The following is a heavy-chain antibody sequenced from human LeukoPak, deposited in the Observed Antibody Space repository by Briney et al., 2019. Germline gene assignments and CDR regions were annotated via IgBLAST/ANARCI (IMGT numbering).Heavy chain of an antibody. CDR1: GGSISRSNYY. Sequence: PSETLSLACTVSGGSISRSNYYWGWLRQPPGKGLEWIGSIYYSDSGKMYYNPSLKSRVTMSADTSKNQFSLRVSSVTAADTAVYYCAKRPPALVAFDIWGQGAMVSVSS. J-gene: IGHJ3*02. D-gene: IGHD1-26*01. CDR3: AKRPPALVAFDI. V-gene: IGHV4-39*01. CDR2: IYYSDSGKM.